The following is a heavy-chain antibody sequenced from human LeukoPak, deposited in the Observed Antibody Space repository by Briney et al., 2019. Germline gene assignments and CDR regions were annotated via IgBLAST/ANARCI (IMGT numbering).Heavy chain of an antibody. J-gene: IGHJ5*02. CDR3: AREPGYDSSGYLNWFDP. D-gene: IGHD3-22*01. V-gene: IGHV4-59*01. CDR2: ISYSGST. CDR1: GGSISSYY. Sequence: PSETLSLTCTVSGGSISSYYWSWIRQPPGKGLEWIACISYSGSTKYNPSLKSRVTISVDTSKNQLSLKLSSVTAADAAVYYCAREPGYDSSGYLNWFDPWGQGTLVTVSS.